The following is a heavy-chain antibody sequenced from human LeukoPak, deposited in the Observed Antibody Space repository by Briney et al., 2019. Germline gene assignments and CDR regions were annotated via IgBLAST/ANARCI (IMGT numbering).Heavy chain of an antibody. Sequence: ASVKVSCKASGYTFTSYDINWVRQATGQGLEWMGWMNPNSGNTGYAQKFQGRVTMTRNTSISTAYMELSSLRSEDTAVYYCARVSYCSSTSCHQADYWGQGTLVTVSP. V-gene: IGHV1-8*01. CDR3: ARVSYCSSTSCHQADY. J-gene: IGHJ4*02. D-gene: IGHD2-2*01. CDR2: MNPNSGNT. CDR1: GYTFTSYD.